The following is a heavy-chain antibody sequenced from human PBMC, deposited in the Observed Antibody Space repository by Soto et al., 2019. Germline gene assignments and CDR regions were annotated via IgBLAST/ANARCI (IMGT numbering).Heavy chain of an antibody. Sequence: QVQLQESGPGLVKPSGTLSLTCTVSGGSISSYYWSWIRQPPGKGLEWIGYIYYSGSTNYNPSLKSRVTISVDTSKNQFSLKLSSVTAADTAVYYCARERGTVGDFDYWGQGTLVTVSS. D-gene: IGHD3-16*01. J-gene: IGHJ4*02. CDR1: GGSISSYY. CDR3: ARERGTVGDFDY. CDR2: IYYSGST. V-gene: IGHV4-59*01.